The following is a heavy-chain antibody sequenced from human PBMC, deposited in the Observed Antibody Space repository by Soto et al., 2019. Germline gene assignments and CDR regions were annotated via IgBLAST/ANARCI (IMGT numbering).Heavy chain of an antibody. Sequence: SETLSLTCTVSGGSISSSSYYWGWIRQPPGKGLEWIGSIYYSGSTYYNPSLKSRVTISVDTSKNQFSLKLSSVTAADTAVYYCARQDCGGDCCLDYWGQGTLVTVSS. J-gene: IGHJ4*02. CDR1: GGSISSSSYY. CDR3: ARQDCGGDCCLDY. CDR2: IYYSGST. V-gene: IGHV4-39*01. D-gene: IGHD2-21*02.